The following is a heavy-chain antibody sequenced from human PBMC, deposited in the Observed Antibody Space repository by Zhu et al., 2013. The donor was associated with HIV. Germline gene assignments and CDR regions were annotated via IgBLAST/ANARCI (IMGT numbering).Heavy chain of an antibody. V-gene: IGHV1-69*06. D-gene: IGHD1-26*01. CDR3: ARVKWELRGGVNDAFDI. CDR2: IIPIFGTA. Sequence: QVQLVQSGAEVKKPGSSVKVSCKASGGTFSSYAISWVRQAPGQGLEWMGGIIPIFGTANYAQKFQGRVTITADKSTSTAYMELSSLRSEDTAVYYCARVKWELRGGVNDAFDIWGQGTMVTVSS. J-gene: IGHJ3*02. CDR1: GGTFSSYA.